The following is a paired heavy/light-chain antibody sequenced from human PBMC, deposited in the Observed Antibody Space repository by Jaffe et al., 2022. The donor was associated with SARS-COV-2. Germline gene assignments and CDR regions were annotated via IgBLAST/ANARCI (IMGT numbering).Heavy chain of an antibody. CDR2: ISSSGDSI. J-gene: IGHJ4*02. CDR1: ASTFSSYN. CDR3: ARDDYDNSASVY. Sequence: EVQLVESGGGLVQPGGSLRLSCAASASTFSSYNMNWVRQAPGKGLEWVSYISSSGDSIYYADSVKGRFTISRDNAENSLYLQMNSLRDEDTAVYYCARDDYDNSASVYWGQGTLVTVSS. V-gene: IGHV3-48*02. D-gene: IGHD3-22*01.
Light chain of an antibody. Sequence: QAGLTQPPSVSKGLRQTATLTCTGNSNNVGKQGAAWLQQHQGHPPKLLSYRNNNRPSGISERFSASRSGNTASLTITGLQPEDEADYYCSAWDSSLSVYVFGTGTTVTVL. J-gene: IGLJ1*01. V-gene: IGLV10-54*04. CDR1: SNNVGKQG. CDR2: RNN. CDR3: SAWDSSLSVYV.